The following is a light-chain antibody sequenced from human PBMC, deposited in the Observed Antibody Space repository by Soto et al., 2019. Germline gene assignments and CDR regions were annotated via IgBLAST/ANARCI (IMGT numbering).Light chain of an antibody. Sequence: DVQMTQSPSSLSASVGDSLTLTCRASQTVTSYLNWYQQKPGKAPKLLIYAASTLQSGVPSRFSGSGSGTEFTLTIISLQPEDFETYYCQQSYRFPKTFGRGTKVDI. CDR1: QTVTSY. J-gene: IGKJ1*01. V-gene: IGKV1-39*01. CDR3: QQSYRFPKT. CDR2: AAS.